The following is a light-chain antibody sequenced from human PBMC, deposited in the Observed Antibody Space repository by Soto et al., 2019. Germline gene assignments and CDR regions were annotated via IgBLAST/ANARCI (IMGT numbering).Light chain of an antibody. Sequence: QSALTQPASVSGSPGQSITISCTGTSSDVGGYNYVSWYQQHPGKAPKLMIYDVSNRPSGVSNRFSGSKSGNTASLTISGLQAEDEADYYFSSYTSSSTNVFGTGTKVTVL. J-gene: IGLJ1*01. CDR3: SSYTSSSTNV. CDR1: SSDVGGYNY. V-gene: IGLV2-14*01. CDR2: DVS.